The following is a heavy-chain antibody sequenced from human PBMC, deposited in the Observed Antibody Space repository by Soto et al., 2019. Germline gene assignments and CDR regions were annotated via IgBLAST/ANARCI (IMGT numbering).Heavy chain of an antibody. V-gene: IGHV1-69*13. D-gene: IGHD6-6*01. CDR2: IIPIFGTA. Sequence: ASVKVSCKASGGTFSSYAISWVRQAPGQGLEWMGGIIPIFGTANYARKFQGRVTITADESTSTAYMELSSVTAADTAVYYCARERMGSSSHYYYYGMDVWGQGTTVTVSS. J-gene: IGHJ6*02. CDR1: GGTFSSYA. CDR3: ARERMGSSSHYYYYGMDV.